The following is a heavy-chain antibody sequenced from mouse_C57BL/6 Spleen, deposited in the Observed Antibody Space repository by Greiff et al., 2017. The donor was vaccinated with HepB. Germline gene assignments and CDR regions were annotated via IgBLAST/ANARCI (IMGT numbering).Heavy chain of an antibody. J-gene: IGHJ3*01. V-gene: IGHV5-4*01. CDR3: ARAYYYGTWFAY. Sequence: EVQGVESGGGLVKPGGSLKLSCAASGFTFSSYAMSWVRQTPEKRLEWVATISDGGSYTYYPDNVKGRFTISRDNAKNNLYLQMSHLKSEDTAMYYCARAYYYGTWFAYWGQGTLVTVSA. CDR1: GFTFSSYA. D-gene: IGHD1-1*01. CDR2: ISDGGSYT.